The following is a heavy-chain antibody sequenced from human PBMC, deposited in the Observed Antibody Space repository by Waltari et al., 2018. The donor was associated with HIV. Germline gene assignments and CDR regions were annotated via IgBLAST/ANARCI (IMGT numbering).Heavy chain of an antibody. V-gene: IGHV1-2*07. D-gene: IGHD1-26*01. CDR2: INSYPGAT. J-gene: IGHJ4*02. CDR3: ARDVDVGATDY. Sequence: QVQLVQSGAEVKKPGASVKVSCEASGYTFTDYYVQWGRKAPGQGLEWMVLINSYPGATYYRHRFQGRVSMTRDTSINTAYMELRRLTSDDTATYYGARDVDVGATDYWGQGTLVTVSS. CDR1: GYTFTDYY.